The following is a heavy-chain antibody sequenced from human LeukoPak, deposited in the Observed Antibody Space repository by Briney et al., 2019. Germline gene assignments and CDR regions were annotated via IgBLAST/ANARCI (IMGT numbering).Heavy chain of an antibody. J-gene: IGHJ6*03. CDR2: MNPNGGNT. CDR1: GYTFTSYD. V-gene: IGHV1-8*03. CDR3: ARHVPGKQWLGPYYYMDV. D-gene: IGHD6-19*01. Sequence: ASVKVSCKASGYTFTSYDINWVRQATGQGLEWMGWMNPNGGNTGYAQKFQGRVTITRNTSISTAYMELSSLRSEDTAVYYCARHVPGKQWLGPYYYMDVWGKGTTVTVSS.